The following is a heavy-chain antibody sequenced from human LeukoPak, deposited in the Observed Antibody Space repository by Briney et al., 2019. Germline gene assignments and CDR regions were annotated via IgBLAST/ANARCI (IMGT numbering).Heavy chain of an antibody. Sequence: PSQTLSLTCTVSGGSISSGDYYWSWIRQPPGKGLEWIGYIYTSGSTNYNPSLKSRVTISVDTSKNQFSLKLSSVTAADTAVYYCARHEGWDNGYYDFWSGYYSYYYYYYMDVWGKGTTVAVSS. J-gene: IGHJ6*03. V-gene: IGHV4-30-4*01. D-gene: IGHD3-3*01. CDR1: GGSISSGDYY. CDR2: IYTSGST. CDR3: ARHEGWDNGYYDFWSGYYSYYYYYYMDV.